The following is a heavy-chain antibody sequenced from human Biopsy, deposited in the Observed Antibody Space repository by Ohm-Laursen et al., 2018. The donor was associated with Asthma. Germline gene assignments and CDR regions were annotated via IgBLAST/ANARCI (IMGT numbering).Heavy chain of an antibody. CDR1: GYTFNSAS. D-gene: IGHD3-10*01. J-gene: IGHJ6*02. CDR2: ISVYNGNT. V-gene: IGHV1-18*01. CDR3: ARAVDYSHYYGIDV. Sequence: GSSVKVSCKASGYTFNSASITWVRQAPGQGLEWMGWISVYNGNTKVAQKLRDRVTMITDTSTSTAYMELRSLRSDDTAVYFCARAVDYSHYYGIDVWGQGTTVTVS.